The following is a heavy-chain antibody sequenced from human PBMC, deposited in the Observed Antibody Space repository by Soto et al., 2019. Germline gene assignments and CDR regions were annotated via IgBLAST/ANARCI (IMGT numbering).Heavy chain of an antibody. Sequence: EVQLSESGGDLRQPGGSLRLSCAASGFTFTNYAMTWVRQTPGKGLEWVSGISASGGLKYYADSVQGRFTVSRDNSKNILYLQMDNLRDEDTALYYCAREVGAPSGSLDPWGQGTQVTVSS. J-gene: IGHJ5*02. D-gene: IGHD1-26*01. V-gene: IGHV3-23*01. CDR3: AREVGAPSGSLDP. CDR1: GFTFTNYA. CDR2: ISASGGLK.